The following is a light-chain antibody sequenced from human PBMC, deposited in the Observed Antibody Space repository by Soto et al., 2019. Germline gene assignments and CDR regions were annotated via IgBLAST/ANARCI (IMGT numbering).Light chain of an antibody. CDR3: SSYTSNSTLYV. CDR1: SSDVGGYNY. Sequence: QSALTQPASVSGSPGQSIAISCTGTSSDVGGYNYVSWYQQHPGKGPKLMIYDVSNRPSGVSNRFSGSKSGSTASLTISGLQAEDEADYYCSSYTSNSTLYVFGTGTKLTVL. V-gene: IGLV2-14*01. J-gene: IGLJ1*01. CDR2: DVS.